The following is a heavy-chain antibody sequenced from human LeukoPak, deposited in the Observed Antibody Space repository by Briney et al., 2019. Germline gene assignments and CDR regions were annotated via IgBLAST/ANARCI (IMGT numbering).Heavy chain of an antibody. D-gene: IGHD3-22*01. CDR2: ISAYNGNT. CDR1: GYTFTSYG. CDR3: VRGGGNYYDSSGYCNY. Sequence: ASVKVSCKASGYTFTSYGISGVRQAPGQGLEWMGWISAYNGNTYYAQKLQGRVTMTTDTSTSTAYMDLRSLRSDERAGYYFVRGGGNYYDSSGYCNYWGQGTLVTVSS. V-gene: IGHV1-18*01. J-gene: IGHJ4*02.